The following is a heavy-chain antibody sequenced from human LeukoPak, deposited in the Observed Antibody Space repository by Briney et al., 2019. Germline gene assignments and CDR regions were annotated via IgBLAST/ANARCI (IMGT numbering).Heavy chain of an antibody. Sequence: GGSLRLSCAASGFTFSRYWMHWVRQVPGKGLVWVSRINSDGRRTSYADSVKGRFTISRDNSKNTVYLQMNSLRVEDTAVYYCAKRYDFCTGYSDYWGQGTLVTVSS. J-gene: IGHJ4*02. CDR3: AKRYDFCTGYSDY. V-gene: IGHV3-74*01. CDR1: GFTFSRYW. CDR2: INSDGRRT. D-gene: IGHD3-3*01.